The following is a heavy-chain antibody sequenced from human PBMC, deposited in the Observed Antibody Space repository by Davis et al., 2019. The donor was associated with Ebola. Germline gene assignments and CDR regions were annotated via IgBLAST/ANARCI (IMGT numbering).Heavy chain of an antibody. CDR2: IYYTGSA. J-gene: IGHJ4*02. Sequence: PSETLSLTCTVSGVSISTHYWSWIRQPPGKRLEWFGSIYYTGSAYYNSSLNGRATISVDTSKNQFSLKLSSVTAADTAMYYCSERGSSVWGQGTLVTVSS. CDR3: SERGSSV. V-gene: IGHV4-59*11. CDR1: GVSISTHY. D-gene: IGHD3-10*01.